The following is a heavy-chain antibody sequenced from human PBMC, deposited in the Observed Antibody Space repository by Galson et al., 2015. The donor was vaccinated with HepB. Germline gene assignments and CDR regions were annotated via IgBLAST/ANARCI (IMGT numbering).Heavy chain of an antibody. CDR2: IYWDDDK. D-gene: IGHD5-18*01. Sequence: PALVKPTQTLTLTCTFSGFSLSTSGVGVGWIRQPPGKALEWLALIYWDDDKRYSPSLKSRLTITKDTSKNQVVLTITNMDPVDTATYYCAHLDTAMVWVAFDIWGQGTMVTVSS. CDR3: AHLDTAMVWVAFDI. V-gene: IGHV2-5*02. J-gene: IGHJ3*02. CDR1: GFSLSTSGVG.